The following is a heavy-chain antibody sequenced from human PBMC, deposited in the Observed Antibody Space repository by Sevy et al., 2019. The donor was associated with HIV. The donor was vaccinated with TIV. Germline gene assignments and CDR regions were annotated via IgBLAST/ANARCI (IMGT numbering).Heavy chain of an antibody. CDR1: GYTFTGYY. V-gene: IGHV1-2*02. D-gene: IGHD5-12*01. J-gene: IGHJ3*02. CDR2: INPNSGGT. CDR3: AAYVDIVGRKWRAFDI. Sequence: ASVKVSCKASGYTFTGYYMHWVRQAPGQGLEWMGWINPNSGGTNYAQKFQGRVTMTRDTSISTAYMELSRLGSDDTAVYYCAAYVDIVGRKWRAFDIWGQGTMVTVSS.